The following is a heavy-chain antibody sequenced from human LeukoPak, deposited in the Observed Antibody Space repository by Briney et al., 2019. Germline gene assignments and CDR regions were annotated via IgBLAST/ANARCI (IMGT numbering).Heavy chain of an antibody. D-gene: IGHD4-17*01. CDR1: GFTFSSYS. CDR2: ISSSSSYI. Sequence: GGSLRLSCAASGFTFSSYSMNWVRQAPGKGLEWVSSISSSSSYINYADSVKGRFTISRDNAKNSLYLQMNSLRAEDTAVYYCARATDGDYVPYWGQGTLVTVSS. J-gene: IGHJ4*02. CDR3: ARATDGDYVPY. V-gene: IGHV3-21*01.